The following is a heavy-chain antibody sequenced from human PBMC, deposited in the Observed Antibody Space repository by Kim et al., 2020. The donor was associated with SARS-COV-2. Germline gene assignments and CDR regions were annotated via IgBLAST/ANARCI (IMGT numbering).Heavy chain of an antibody. Sequence: PSLKGRVTISVDTSKNQFSLKLSSVTAADTAVYYCARGEGGKGYYYGMDVWGQGTTVTVSS. V-gene: IGHV4-59*09. J-gene: IGHJ6*02. D-gene: IGHD2-15*01. CDR3: ARGEGGKGYYYGMDV.